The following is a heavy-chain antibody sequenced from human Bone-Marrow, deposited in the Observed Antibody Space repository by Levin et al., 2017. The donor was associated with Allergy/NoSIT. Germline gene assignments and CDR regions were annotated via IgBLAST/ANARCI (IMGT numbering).Heavy chain of an antibody. J-gene: IGHJ3*02. Sequence: SETLSLTCTVSGASISSSGYYWAWIRQSPGKGLECVGLIYYSGTTFYNPSLKSRVTISVDTSRTHFSLKLTSVTAADTAVYYCARSFDYGDYSGDAFDTWGQGTMVTVSS. V-gene: IGHV4-39*02. CDR3: ARSFDYGDYSGDAFDT. D-gene: IGHD4-17*01. CDR2: IYYSGTT. CDR1: GASISSSGYY.